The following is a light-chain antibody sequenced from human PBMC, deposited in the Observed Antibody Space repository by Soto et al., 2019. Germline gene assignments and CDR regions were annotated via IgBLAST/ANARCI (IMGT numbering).Light chain of an antibody. CDR3: QQYGSSPPQT. V-gene: IGKV3-20*01. CDR1: QSVSSSY. J-gene: IGKJ2*01. CDR2: GAS. Sequence: ESVLTQYPGTLSLSPGERATLSCRASQSVSSSYLAWYQQKPGQAPRPLIYGASSRATGIPDRFSGSGSGTDFALTISRLEPEDFAVYYCQQYGSSPPQTFGQGTKLEIK.